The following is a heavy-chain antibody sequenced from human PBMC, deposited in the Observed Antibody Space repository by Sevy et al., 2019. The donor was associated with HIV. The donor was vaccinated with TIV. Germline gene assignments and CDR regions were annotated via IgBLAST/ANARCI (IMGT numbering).Heavy chain of an antibody. D-gene: IGHD2-2*02. Sequence: GGSLRLSCAASGFTVSSNYMSWVRRAPGKGLEWVSDRYSGGSTYYADSVKGRFTISRDNSKNTLYLQMNSLRAEDTAVYYCARDRTRYCSSTSCYTVYFDYWGQGTLVTVSS. CDR3: ARDRTRYCSSTSCYTVYFDY. J-gene: IGHJ4*02. CDR2: RYSGGST. V-gene: IGHV3-53*01. CDR1: GFTVSSNY.